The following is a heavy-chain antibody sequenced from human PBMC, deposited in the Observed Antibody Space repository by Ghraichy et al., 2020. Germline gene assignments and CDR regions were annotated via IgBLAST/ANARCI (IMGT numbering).Heavy chain of an antibody. J-gene: IGHJ4*02. V-gene: IGHV3-11*06. D-gene: IGHD5-12*01. CDR1: GFTFSDYY. CDR3: ASYSGYDYASYFDY. CDR2: ISSSSSYT. Sequence: GGSLRLSCAASGFTFSDYYMSWIRQAPGKGLEWVSYISSSSSYTNYADSVKGRFTISRDNAKNSLYLQMNSLRAEDTAVYYCASYSGYDYASYFDYWGQGTLVTVSS.